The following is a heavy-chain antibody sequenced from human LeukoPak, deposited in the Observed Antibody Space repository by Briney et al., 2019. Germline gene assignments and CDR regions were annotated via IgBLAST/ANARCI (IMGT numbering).Heavy chain of an antibody. D-gene: IGHD3-22*01. CDR1: GFTFSSYS. V-gene: IGHV3-21*01. CDR2: ISSSSSYI. Sequence: PGGSLRLSCAASGFTFSSYSMNWVRQAPGKGLEWVSSISSSSSYIYYADSVKGRFTISRDNAKNSLYLQMNSLRAEDTAVYYCARDETYYYDSSGYYPPGDYWGQGTLVTVSS. CDR3: ARDETYYYDSSGYYPPGDY. J-gene: IGHJ4*02.